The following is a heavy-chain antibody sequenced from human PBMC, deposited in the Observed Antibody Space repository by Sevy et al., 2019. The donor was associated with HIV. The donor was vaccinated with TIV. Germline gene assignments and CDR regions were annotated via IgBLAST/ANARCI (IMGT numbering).Heavy chain of an antibody. CDR1: GGSFSNSD. Sequence: ASVKVSCKVSGGSFSNSDVIWVRQAPGQGLEWMGRIIPRFGTANYAQRFQGRVTITADESTRTVFMELSRLRSEDTALFYCGGVGGAREGYDYVGSSFIDHWGQGTLVTVSS. CDR2: IIPRFGTA. V-gene: IGHV1-69*13. J-gene: IGHJ4*02. CDR3: GGVGGAREGYDYVGSSFIDH. D-gene: IGHD3-16*01.